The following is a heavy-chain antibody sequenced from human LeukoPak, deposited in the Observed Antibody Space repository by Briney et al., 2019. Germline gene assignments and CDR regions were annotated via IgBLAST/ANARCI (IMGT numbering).Heavy chain of an antibody. CDR3: ARYDGYDLRY. V-gene: IGHV3-7*01. CDR1: GFIFTIYW. D-gene: IGHD3-3*01. J-gene: IGHJ4*02. CDR2: INEGGSEK. Sequence: GGSLRLSCAASGFIFTIYWMRWVREAPGKRLEWVAKINEGGSEKHSVNSVKGRFTISRDNAKNALYLEMNGLRAEDTAVYYCARYDGYDLRYWGQGTLVTVSS.